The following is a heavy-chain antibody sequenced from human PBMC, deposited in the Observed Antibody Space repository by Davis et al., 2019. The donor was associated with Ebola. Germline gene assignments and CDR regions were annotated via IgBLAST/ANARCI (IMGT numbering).Heavy chain of an antibody. CDR3: TTLSTMTTVYFDL. D-gene: IGHD4-17*01. V-gene: IGHV3-15*01. J-gene: IGHJ2*01. CDR2: IKSKTDGGTV. Sequence: GESLKISCAASGFTFSTYAMSWVRQAPGKGLEWVGLIKSKTDGGTVGYAAPVKGRFAMSRDDSKNTLYVQMNSLKIDDTAVYYCTTLSTMTTVYFDLWGRGTLITVSS. CDR1: GFTFSTYA.